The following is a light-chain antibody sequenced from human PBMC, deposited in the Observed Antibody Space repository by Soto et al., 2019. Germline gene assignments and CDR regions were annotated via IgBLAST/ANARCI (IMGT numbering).Light chain of an antibody. CDR1: SSDVGGYNY. CDR3: SSYTSSSTLVV. J-gene: IGLJ1*01. Sequence: QSAPTQPASVSGSPGQSITISCTGTSSDVGGYNYVSWYQQHPGKAPKLMIYDVSNRPSGVSNRFSGSKSGNTASLTISGLQAEDAADYYCSSYTSSSTLVVFGTGTKVTVL. V-gene: IGLV2-14*01. CDR2: DVS.